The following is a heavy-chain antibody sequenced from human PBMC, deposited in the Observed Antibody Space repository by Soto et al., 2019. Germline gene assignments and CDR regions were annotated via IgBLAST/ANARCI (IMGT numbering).Heavy chain of an antibody. D-gene: IGHD6-13*01. CDR3: ARGHGASLDYSSSWYQRRMEADPNWFDT. V-gene: IGHV4-34*01. CDR1: GSSCSGYF. J-gene: IGHJ5*02. CDR2: INHSGST. Sequence: PSETLSITCAVHGSSCSGYFWSWIRQPPGKGLEWIGEINHSGSTNYNPSLKSRVTISVDTSKNQFSLKLSSVTAADTAVYYCARGHGASLDYSSSWYQRRMEADPNWFDTWGQG.